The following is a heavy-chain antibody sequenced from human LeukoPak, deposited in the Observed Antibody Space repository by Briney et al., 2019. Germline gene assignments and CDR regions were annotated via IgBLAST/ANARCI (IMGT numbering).Heavy chain of an antibody. J-gene: IGHJ4*02. CDR3: ARGKGLLWFGELSPFDY. CDR2: ISAYNGNT. V-gene: IGHV1-18*01. D-gene: IGHD3-10*01. Sequence: ASVKVSCKASGYTFTSYGISWVRQAPGQGLEWMGWISAYNGNTNYAQKLQGRVTMTTDTSTSTAYMELRSLRSDDTAVYYCARGKGLLWFGELSPFDYWGQGTLVTVSS. CDR1: GYTFTSYG.